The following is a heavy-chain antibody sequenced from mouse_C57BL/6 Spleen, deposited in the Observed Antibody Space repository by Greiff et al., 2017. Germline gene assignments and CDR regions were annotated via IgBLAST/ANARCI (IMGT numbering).Heavy chain of an antibody. Sequence: QVQLQQPVAELVKPGASVKLSCKASGYNFNSYWMHWVKQRPGQGLEWIGMIHPTSGSTNYNAKFKSKATLTVDKSSSTAYMQLSSLTSEDSAVYYCARSTGTVVPCWYCDVWGTGTTVTVSS. CDR2: IHPTSGST. J-gene: IGHJ1*03. CDR1: GYNFNSYW. V-gene: IGHV1-64*01. D-gene: IGHD1-1*01. CDR3: ARSTGTVVPCWYCDV.